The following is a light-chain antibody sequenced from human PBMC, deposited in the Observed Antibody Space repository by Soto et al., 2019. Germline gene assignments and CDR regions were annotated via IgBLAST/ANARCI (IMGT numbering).Light chain of an antibody. Sequence: QSVLTQPPSASGTPGQRVTISCSGSSSNIGSNYVYWYQQLPGTAPKLLIYSNNQRPSGVPDRFSGSKSGTSASLAISGLRSEDGADYYCAAWDDSLSGRDVVFGGGTKLTVL. V-gene: IGLV1-47*02. CDR3: AAWDDSLSGRDVV. J-gene: IGLJ2*01. CDR2: SNN. CDR1: SSNIGSNY.